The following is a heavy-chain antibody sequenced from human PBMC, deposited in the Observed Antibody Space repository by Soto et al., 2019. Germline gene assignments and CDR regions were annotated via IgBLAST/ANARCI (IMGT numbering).Heavy chain of an antibody. Sequence: SVKVSCIATGGTFGSYASSWFRHAPGQGLEWMGGIIPIFGTANYAQKFQGRVTITADESTSTAYMKLSSLRSEDTAVYSCARDVLGPFGYRGQGPLVTV. CDR3: ARDVLGPFGY. V-gene: IGHV1-69*13. CDR2: IIPIFGTA. D-gene: IGHD1-26*01. J-gene: IGHJ4*02. CDR1: GGTFGSYA.